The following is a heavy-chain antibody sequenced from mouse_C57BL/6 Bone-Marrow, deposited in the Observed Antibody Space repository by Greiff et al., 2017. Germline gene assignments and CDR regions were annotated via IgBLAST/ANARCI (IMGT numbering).Heavy chain of an antibody. J-gene: IGHJ3*01. Sequence: QVQLQQSGPGLVQPSQSLSITCTVSGFSLPSYGVHWVRQSPGKGLEWLGVIWSGGSTDYNAAFISRLSISKDNSKSQVFFKMNRLQADDTAIYYCASLQLFAYWGQGTLVTVSA. D-gene: IGHD4-1*02. V-gene: IGHV2-2*01. CDR2: IWSGGST. CDR3: ASLQLFAY. CDR1: GFSLPSYG.